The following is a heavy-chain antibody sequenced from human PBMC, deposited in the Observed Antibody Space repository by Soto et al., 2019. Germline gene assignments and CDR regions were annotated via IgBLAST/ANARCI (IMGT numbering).Heavy chain of an antibody. CDR3: TRDYYHTSGYYRNNAFDI. Sequence: XVSLRLSCAASGFTFSIYCMHWVRQAPGKGLVWVARIKSDGSSPTYADSVKGRFTISRDNAKNTLYLQMNSLRAEDTAVYFCTRDYYHTSGYYRNNAFDIWGQGTMVTVSS. V-gene: IGHV3-74*01. CDR2: IKSDGSSP. D-gene: IGHD3-22*01. CDR1: GFTFSIYC. J-gene: IGHJ3*02.